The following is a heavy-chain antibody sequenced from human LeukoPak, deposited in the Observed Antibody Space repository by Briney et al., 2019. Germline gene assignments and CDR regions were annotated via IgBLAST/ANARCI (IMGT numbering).Heavy chain of an antibody. CDR1: GYTLTELS. D-gene: IGHD3-22*01. CDR2: FDPEDGET. CDR3: APAVFGGYAIDP. V-gene: IGHV1-24*01. J-gene: IGHJ5*02. Sequence: ASVKVSCKVSGYTLTELSMHWVRQAPGKGLEWMGGFDPEDGETIYAQKFQGRVTMTEDTSTDTAYMELSSLRSEDTAVYYCAPAVFGGYAIDPWGQGTLVTVSS.